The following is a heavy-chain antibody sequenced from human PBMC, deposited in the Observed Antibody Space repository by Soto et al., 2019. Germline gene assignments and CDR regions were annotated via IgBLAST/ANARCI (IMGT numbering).Heavy chain of an antibody. CDR1: GDSLSGYY. J-gene: IGHJ3*02. V-gene: IGHV4-59*01. CDR2: FYSSGSP. CDR3: ARVVGRQLWSAFFGAFDI. D-gene: IGHD5-18*01. Sequence: SETLSLTCTVPGDSLSGYYWSWIRQIPGKGLEWIGYFYSSGSPHHNPPLKSRVIMSEDRSKNQFYLRLSSVTAADTAVYYCARVVGRQLWSAFFGAFDIWGQGTMVTVSS.